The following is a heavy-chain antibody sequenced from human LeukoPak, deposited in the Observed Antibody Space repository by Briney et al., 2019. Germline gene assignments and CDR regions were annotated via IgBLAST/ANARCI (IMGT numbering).Heavy chain of an antibody. Sequence: GGSLRLSCVASGHNFGDSAMHWVRQAPGKGLEWVSLISADGGSTFSADSVKGRFSISRDNSKNSLYLQMNSLRSEDTAMYYCAKNSGKFDFWGQGTPVAVSS. J-gene: IGHJ4*02. V-gene: IGHV3-43*02. D-gene: IGHD3/OR15-3a*01. CDR1: GHNFGDSA. CDR2: ISADGGST. CDR3: AKNSGKFDF.